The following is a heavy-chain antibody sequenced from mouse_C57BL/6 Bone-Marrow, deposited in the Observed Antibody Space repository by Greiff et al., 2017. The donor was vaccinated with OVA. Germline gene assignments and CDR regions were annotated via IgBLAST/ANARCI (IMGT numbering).Heavy chain of an antibody. CDR2: IWRGGST. CDR3: AKGLGRFAY. CDR1: GFSLTSYG. J-gene: IGHJ3*01. V-gene: IGHV2-5*01. Sequence: VQLQQSGPGLVQPSQSLSITCTVSGFSLTSYGVHWVRQSPGKGLEWLGVIWRGGSTDYNAAFMSRLSSTKDNSKSQVFFKMNSLQADDAAIYYCAKGLGRFAYWGQGTLVTVSA. D-gene: IGHD4-1*01.